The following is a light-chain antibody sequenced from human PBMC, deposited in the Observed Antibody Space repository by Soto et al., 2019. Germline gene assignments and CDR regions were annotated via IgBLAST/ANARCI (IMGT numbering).Light chain of an antibody. J-gene: IGLJ1*01. Sequence: QSALTPPPSASGSPGQSVTISCTGTSSDVGGYNYVSWYQQHPGKAPKLMIYEVSKRPSGVPDRFSGSKSGNTASLTVSGRQAEDEADYYCSSYAGSNNFGVFGTGTKLTVL. CDR1: SSDVGGYNY. CDR2: EVS. V-gene: IGLV2-8*01. CDR3: SSYAGSNNFGV.